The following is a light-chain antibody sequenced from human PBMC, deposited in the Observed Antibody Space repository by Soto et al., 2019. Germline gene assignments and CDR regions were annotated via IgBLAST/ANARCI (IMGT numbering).Light chain of an antibody. Sequence: QSALTQPASVSGSPGQSITISCTGTSSYVGHYNYVSWYQQHPGNAPKLIIYDVALRASGVSDRFSASKSGNTASLTISGLQAEDEADYYCCSYTTTTSRVFGTGTKVTVL. CDR2: DVA. CDR1: SSYVGHYNY. CDR3: CSYTTTTSRV. V-gene: IGLV2-14*03. J-gene: IGLJ1*01.